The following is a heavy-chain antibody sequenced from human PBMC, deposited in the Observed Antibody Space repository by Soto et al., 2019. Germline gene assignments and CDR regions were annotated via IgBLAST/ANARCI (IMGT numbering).Heavy chain of an antibody. Sequence: GGSLRLSCAASGFTFSSFTMSWIRQAPGKGREGVSSTSSSGGRSSYAASVKGRFTISRDNTKNTRYLQMSSLRAEDTAVYYCAKDRVGGTSAFYFDYWGQGSVVTVAS. J-gene: IGHJ4*02. CDR2: TSSSGGRS. D-gene: IGHD1-26*01. CDR1: GFTFSSFT. V-gene: IGHV3-23*01. CDR3: AKDRVGGTSAFYFDY.